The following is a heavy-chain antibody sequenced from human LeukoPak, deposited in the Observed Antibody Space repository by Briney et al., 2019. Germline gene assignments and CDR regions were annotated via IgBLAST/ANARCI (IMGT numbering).Heavy chain of an antibody. CDR2: ISYSGST. V-gene: IGHV4-59*01. CDR3: ARGCGGDCYYLDY. CDR1: GGSISSYY. D-gene: IGHD2-21*01. Sequence: PSETLSLTCTVSGGSISSYYWSWIRQPPGKGLEWIGYISYSGSTIYNPSLKSRVTMSVDTSKNQFSLRVRSVTAADTAVYYCARGCGGDCYYLDYWGQGTLVTVSS. J-gene: IGHJ4*02.